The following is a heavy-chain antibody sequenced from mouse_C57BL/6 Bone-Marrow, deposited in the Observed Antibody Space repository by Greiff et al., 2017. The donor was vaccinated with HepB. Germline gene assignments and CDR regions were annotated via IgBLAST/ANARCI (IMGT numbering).Heavy chain of an antibody. D-gene: IGHD4-1*01. Sequence: EVKLQESGPGLVKPSQSLSLTCSVTGYSITSGYYWNWIRQFPGNKLEWMGYISYDGSNNYNPSLKNRISITRDTSKNQFFLKLNSVTTEDTATYYCATKLGYFDYWGQGTTLTVSS. CDR2: ISYDGSN. J-gene: IGHJ2*01. CDR1: GYSITSGYY. CDR3: ATKLGYFDY. V-gene: IGHV3-6*01.